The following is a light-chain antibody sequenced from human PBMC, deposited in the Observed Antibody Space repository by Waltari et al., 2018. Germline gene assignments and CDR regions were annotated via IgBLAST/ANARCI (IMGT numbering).Light chain of an antibody. Sequence: ETVMTQSPVTLSVSPGERATVSCRASQSVSRNLAWYQQKPGQAPRLLIYDASTRATGIPARFSGSGSGTEFTLTISSLQSEDFAVYYCQQYINWPPYSFGQGTKLEI. J-gene: IGKJ2*01. CDR1: QSVSRN. V-gene: IGKV3-15*01. CDR2: DAS. CDR3: QQYINWPPYS.